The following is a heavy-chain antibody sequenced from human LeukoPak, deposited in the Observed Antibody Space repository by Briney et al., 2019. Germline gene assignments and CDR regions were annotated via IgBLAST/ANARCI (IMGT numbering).Heavy chain of an antibody. J-gene: IGHJ5*02. CDR1: GGSISSGGYY. V-gene: IGHV4-31*03. Sequence: SETLSLTCTVSGGSISSGGYYWSWIRQHPGKGLEWIGYIYYSGSTYYNPSLKSRVTISVDTSKSQFSLKLSSVTAADTAVYYCARESGLARAWWFDPWGQGTLVTVSS. D-gene: IGHD2-21*01. CDR2: IYYSGST. CDR3: ARESGLARAWWFDP.